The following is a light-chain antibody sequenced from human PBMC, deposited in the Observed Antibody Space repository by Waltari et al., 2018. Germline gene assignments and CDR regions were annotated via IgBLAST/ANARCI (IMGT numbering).Light chain of an antibody. CDR1: TSDIGDYNY. J-gene: IGLJ2*01. CDR3: SSYTSLTNLFVV. V-gene: IGLV2-14*03. Sequence: QSALTQPSSVSGSPGQSIPISSTGSTSDIGDYNYVSWYQQHPGKAPKLVIYDVNNRPAGISNRFSGSKAGNTASLAISGLQAEDEADYYCSSYTSLTNLFVVFGGGTKVTVL. CDR2: DVN.